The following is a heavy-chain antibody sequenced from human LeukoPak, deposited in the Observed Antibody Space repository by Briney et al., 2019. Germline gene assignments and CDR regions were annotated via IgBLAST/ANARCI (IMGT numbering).Heavy chain of an antibody. J-gene: IGHJ4*02. Sequence: PGGSLRLSCAASGFTFSSYWMHWVRQAPGKGLVWVSRINSDGSSTSYADSVKGRFTISRDNAKNTLYLQMNSLRAEDTAVYYCARSGAYGDYGYWGQGTLVTVSS. D-gene: IGHD4-17*01. CDR1: GFTFSSYW. V-gene: IGHV3-74*01. CDR3: ARSGAYGDYGY. CDR2: INSDGSST.